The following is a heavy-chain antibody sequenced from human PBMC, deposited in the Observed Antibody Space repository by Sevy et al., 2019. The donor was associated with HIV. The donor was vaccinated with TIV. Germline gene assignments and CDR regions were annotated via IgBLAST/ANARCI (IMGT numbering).Heavy chain of an antibody. D-gene: IGHD3-22*01. CDR2: ISGSGANT. J-gene: IGHJ4*02. CDR3: AKEDYFDSTGRYYYVDH. CDR1: GFTFSNYA. V-gene: IGHV3-23*01. Sequence: GGSLRLSCAASGFTFSNYAMSWVRQAPGKGLECVSAISGSGANTYYAHSVKGRFTISRDKSKNTLYLQMNSLGAEDTAVYYCAKEDYFDSTGRYYYVDHWGQGTLVTVSS.